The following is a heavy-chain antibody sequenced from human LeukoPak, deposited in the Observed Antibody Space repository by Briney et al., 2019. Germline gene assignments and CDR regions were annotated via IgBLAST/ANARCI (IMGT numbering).Heavy chain of an antibody. Sequence: GGSLRLSCAASGFIFSSYGMHWVCQAPGKGLEWVAFIRYDGSNKYYADSVKGRFTISRDNSKNTLYLQMNSLRAEDTAVYYCAKGIGDSYGYHYWGQGTLVTVSS. V-gene: IGHV3-30*02. J-gene: IGHJ4*02. CDR2: IRYDGSNK. D-gene: IGHD5-18*01. CDR3: AKGIGDSYGYHY. CDR1: GFIFSSYG.